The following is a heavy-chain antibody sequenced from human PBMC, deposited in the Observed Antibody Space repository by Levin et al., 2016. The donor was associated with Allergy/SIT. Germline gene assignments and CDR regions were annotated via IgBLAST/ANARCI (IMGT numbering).Heavy chain of an antibody. Sequence: GGSLRLSCEVSGFSFSDYWMGWVRQAPGKGLEWLAKIKFDGTAKDYASSVNGRFIISRDNAKNSVYLQMNSLRVEDTAVYYCARDPGAWYAYWGQGTLVTVSS. CDR3: ARDPGAWYAY. D-gene: IGHD4/OR15-4a*01. J-gene: IGHJ4*02. CDR2: IKFDGTAK. V-gene: IGHV3-7*01. CDR1: GFSFSDYW.